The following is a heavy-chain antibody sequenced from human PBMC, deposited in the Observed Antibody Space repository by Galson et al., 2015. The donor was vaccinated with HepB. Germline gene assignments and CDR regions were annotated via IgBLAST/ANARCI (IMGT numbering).Heavy chain of an antibody. J-gene: IGHJ4*02. CDR3: AKDLVRCSSTSCYVRGLIDY. V-gene: IGHV3-30*18. Sequence: SLRLSCAASGFTFSSYGMHWVRQAPGKGLEWVAVISYDGSNKYYADSVKGRFTISRDNSKNTLYLQMNSLRAEDTAVYYCAKDLVRCSSTSCYVRGLIDYWGQGTLVTVSS. CDR2: ISYDGSNK. D-gene: IGHD2-2*01. CDR1: GFTFSSYG.